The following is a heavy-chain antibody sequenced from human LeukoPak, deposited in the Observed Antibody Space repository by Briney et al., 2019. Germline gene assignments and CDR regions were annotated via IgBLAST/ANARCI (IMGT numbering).Heavy chain of an antibody. D-gene: IGHD2-15*01. CDR2: ISWNSGSI. Sequence: GGSLRLSCAASGFTFDDYAMHWVRQAPGKGLEWVSGISWNSGSIGYADSVKGRFTISRDNAKNSLYLQMNSLRAEDTAVYYCAREQGYCSGGSCHTLGYFDYWGQGTLVTVSS. J-gene: IGHJ4*02. V-gene: IGHV3-9*01. CDR3: AREQGYCSGGSCHTLGYFDY. CDR1: GFTFDDYA.